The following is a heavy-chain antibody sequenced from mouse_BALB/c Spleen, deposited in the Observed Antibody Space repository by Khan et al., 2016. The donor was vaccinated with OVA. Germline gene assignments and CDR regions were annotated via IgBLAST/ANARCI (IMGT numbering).Heavy chain of an antibody. J-gene: IGHJ1*01. CDR2: FNPNNGGT. Sequence: EVQLQESGPELVKPGASVKISCKTSGYTFTEYTMHWVNQSHGKSLEWIGRFNPNNGGTNYNQKFKGRATLTVDESSSTAYMELRSLTSEDSAVYYCARRDYYAYNWYFDVWGAGTTVTVSS. V-gene: IGHV1-18*01. CDR3: ARRDYYAYNWYFDV. D-gene: IGHD1-2*01. CDR1: GYTFTEYT.